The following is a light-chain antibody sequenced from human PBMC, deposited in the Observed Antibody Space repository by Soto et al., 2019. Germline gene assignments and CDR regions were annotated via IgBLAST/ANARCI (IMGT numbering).Light chain of an antibody. CDR3: QQYGDSPVT. J-gene: IGKJ1*01. CDR1: QSVSSIY. Sequence: EIVLTQSPGTLSLSPGERATLSCRASQSVSSIYLAWYQQKPGQAPRLLIYGASSRATGIPDRFSGSGSGTDFTLSINRLEPEDFAVYYCQQYGDSPVTFGQGTKVDI. CDR2: GAS. V-gene: IGKV3-20*01.